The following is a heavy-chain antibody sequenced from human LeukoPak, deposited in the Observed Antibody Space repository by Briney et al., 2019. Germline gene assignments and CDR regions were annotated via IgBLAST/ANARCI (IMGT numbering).Heavy chain of an antibody. Sequence: PGGSLRLSCAASGFTFSNYWMHWVRQAPGKGLVWVSRINSDGINTSYADSVKGRFTISRDNAKNTLNLQMNSLRAEDTAVYYCAKVIYYDSSGYGGFDYWGQGTLVTVSS. J-gene: IGHJ4*02. CDR3: AKVIYYDSSGYGGFDY. CDR2: INSDGINT. V-gene: IGHV3-74*01. D-gene: IGHD3-22*01. CDR1: GFTFSNYW.